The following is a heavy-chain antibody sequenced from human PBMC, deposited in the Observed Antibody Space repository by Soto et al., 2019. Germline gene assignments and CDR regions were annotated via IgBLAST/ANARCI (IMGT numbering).Heavy chain of an antibody. J-gene: IGHJ6*01. V-gene: IGHV5-51*01. Sequence: GDSLKISCKGSGYSFTSYWIGWVRQMPGKGLEWMGIIYPGDSDTRYSPSFQGQVTISADKSISTAYLQSSSLKASDTAMYYCTSSTCIAADGNDTYYYYLGMDVWGQVTAV. CDR1: GYSFTSYW. CDR3: TSSTCIAADGNDTYYYYLGMDV. CDR2: IYPGDSDT. D-gene: IGHD6-13*01.